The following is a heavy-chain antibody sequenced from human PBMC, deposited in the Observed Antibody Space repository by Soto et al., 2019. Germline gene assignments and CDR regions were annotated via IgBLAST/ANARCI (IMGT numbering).Heavy chain of an antibody. CDR3: VRDRGTVLASPVILNTPNWLDP. V-gene: IGHV1-18*01. Sequence: ASVKVSCKASGYTFTNYGISWVRQAPGQGLEWMGWISAYNGDTKYAENLQGRVTMTTDTSTSTAYMELRSLRSDDTAVYYCVRDRGTVLASPVILNTPNWLDPCGQGTLVTVYS. CDR1: GYTFTNYG. J-gene: IGHJ5*02. CDR2: ISAYNGDT. D-gene: IGHD3-9*01.